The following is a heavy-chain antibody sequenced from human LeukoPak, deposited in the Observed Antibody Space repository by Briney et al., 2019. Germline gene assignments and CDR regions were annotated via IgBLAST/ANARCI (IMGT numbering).Heavy chain of an antibody. CDR2: INPNSGGT. CDR1: GYTFTGYY. Sequence: ASVTVSCTASGYTFTGYYMHWVRQAPGQGLDYMGWINPNSGGTNYAQKFQGRVSMTRDTSINTAYMELSALRSDDTAVYYCTRDAPMVSYAMDVWGQGTTVTVSS. V-gene: IGHV1-2*02. CDR3: TRDAPMVSYAMDV. J-gene: IGHJ6*02. D-gene: IGHD3-10*01.